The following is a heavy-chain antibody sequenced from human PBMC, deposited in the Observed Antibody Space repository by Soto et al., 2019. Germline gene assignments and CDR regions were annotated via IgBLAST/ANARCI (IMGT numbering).Heavy chain of an antibody. D-gene: IGHD5-12*01. CDR1: GDTFTIFA. Sequence: ASVKVSCKASGDTFTIFAISWVRQAPGQGLEWMGGIIPTIGTTNYAQRFQGRITITGDESTGTAYMELSSLKSEDTAVYYCARDLGSGYDPGDYWGQGTLVTVSS. V-gene: IGHV1-69*13. CDR2: IIPTIGTT. J-gene: IGHJ4*02. CDR3: ARDLGSGYDPGDY.